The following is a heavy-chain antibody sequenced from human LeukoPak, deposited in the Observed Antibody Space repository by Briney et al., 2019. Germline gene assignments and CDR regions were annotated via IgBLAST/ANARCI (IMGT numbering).Heavy chain of an antibody. CDR2: IYPGDSDT. CDR3: ARHMTTSHYYCYYMDV. J-gene: IGHJ6*03. Sequence: GESLKISCKGSGYSFPSYWIGWVRQMPGKGLEWMGIIYPGDSDTRNSPSFQGQVTISADKSISTAYLQWSSLKASDTAMYYCARHMTTSHYYCYYMDVWGKGTTVTVSS. V-gene: IGHV5-51*01. CDR1: GYSFPSYW. D-gene: IGHD4-11*01.